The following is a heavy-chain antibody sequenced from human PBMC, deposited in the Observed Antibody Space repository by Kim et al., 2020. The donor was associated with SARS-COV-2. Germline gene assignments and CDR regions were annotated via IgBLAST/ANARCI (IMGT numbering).Heavy chain of an antibody. V-gene: IGHV3-7*01. J-gene: IGHJ4*02. CDR3: ARDRYWGWDY. Sequence: GGSLRLSCAVSGFTFTRSWMSWVRQAPGKGLEWVANIKHDGSEKNYGDSVKGRFTVSRDNGKSPLYLQMSSLRADDTAGYYCARDRYWGWDYWGQGTLVTVSS. CDR2: IKHDGSEK. D-gene: IGHD7-27*01. CDR1: GFTFTRSW.